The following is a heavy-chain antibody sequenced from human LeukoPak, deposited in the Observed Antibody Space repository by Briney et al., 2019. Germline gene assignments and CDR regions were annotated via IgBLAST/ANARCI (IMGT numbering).Heavy chain of an antibody. D-gene: IGHD2-15*01. CDR1: GFTFSDYY. Sequence: GGSLRLSCAASGFTFSDYYMSWIRQAPGKGLEWVSYISSSGSTIYYADSVKGRFTISRDNAKNSLYLQMNSLRAEDTAVYYRASVGVVVAGLHHDYWGQGTLVTVSS. V-gene: IGHV3-11*01. J-gene: IGHJ4*02. CDR2: ISSSGSTI. CDR3: ASVGVVVAGLHHDY.